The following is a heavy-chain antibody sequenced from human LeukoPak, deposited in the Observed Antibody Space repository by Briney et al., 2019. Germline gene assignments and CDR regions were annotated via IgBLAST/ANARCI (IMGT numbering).Heavy chain of an antibody. CDR1: GFTFSSYA. J-gene: IGHJ2*01. V-gene: IGHV3-23*01. Sequence: GGSLRLSCAASGFTFSSYAMNWVRQAPGKGLAWVSGINNSGGSTYYADSVKGRFTISRDNSKNTLYLQMNSLRAEDTAVYYCAKDRAAAVWYFDLWGRGTLVTVSS. CDR3: AKDRAAAVWYFDL. CDR2: INNSGGST. D-gene: IGHD6-13*01.